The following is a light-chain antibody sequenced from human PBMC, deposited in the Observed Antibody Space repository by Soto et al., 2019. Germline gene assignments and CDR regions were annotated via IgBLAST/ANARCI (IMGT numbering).Light chain of an antibody. CDR1: QGISSS. V-gene: IGKV1-9*01. J-gene: IGKJ1*01. CDR2: AAS. Sequence: DIRLTQSPSFLSASVGDRVTITCRASQGISSSLAWYQQKPGKAPELLIYAASTLQSGVPSRFSGSGSGTDFTLTISGLQPEDSATYYCQQLNTYPPWTVGQGTKVEIK. CDR3: QQLNTYPPWT.